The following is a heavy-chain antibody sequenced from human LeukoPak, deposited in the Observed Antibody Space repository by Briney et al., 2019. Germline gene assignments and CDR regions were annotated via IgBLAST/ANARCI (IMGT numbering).Heavy chain of an antibody. CDR1: GDTFTIHA. J-gene: IGHJ4*02. CDR3: ARRAVRHFDY. D-gene: IGHD6-6*01. Sequence: GASVKVSCKASGDTFTIHAIHWMRQAPGQRLEWMGWVNVGNGNTKYSQKFQGRVTITRDTSATTAYMELSSLRSEDTALYYCARRAVRHFDYWGQGTLVTVSS. V-gene: IGHV1-3*01. CDR2: VNVGNGNT.